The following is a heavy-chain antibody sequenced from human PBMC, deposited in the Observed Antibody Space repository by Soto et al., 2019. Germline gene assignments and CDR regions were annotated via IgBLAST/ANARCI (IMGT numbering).Heavy chain of an antibody. J-gene: IGHJ4*02. Sequence: EVQLVESGGGLVKPGGSLRLSCAASGFTFISYSMNWVRQAPGKGLEWVSSISSGSSYISYAESVKGRFTISRDNAKNSLYLQMNSLRAEDTAVYYCARDHDSSTCYRRFDYWGQGTLLTVSS. CDR3: ARDHDSSTCYRRFDY. CDR2: ISSGSSYI. D-gene: IGHD3-22*01. CDR1: GFTFISYS. V-gene: IGHV3-21*02.